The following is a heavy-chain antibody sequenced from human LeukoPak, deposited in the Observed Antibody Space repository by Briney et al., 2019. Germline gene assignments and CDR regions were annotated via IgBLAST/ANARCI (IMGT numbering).Heavy chain of an antibody. J-gene: IGHJ4*02. D-gene: IGHD3-22*01. V-gene: IGHV3-7*03. CDR1: GFTFSNSW. Sequence: PGGSLRLSGAASGFTFSNSWMSGGRQAPGKGLEWVANIKQDGREKYYVDSVKGRFTISRDNAKNSLYLQMNSLRADDTAVYYCARGVVVAYWGQGTLVTVSS. CDR2: IKQDGREK. CDR3: ARGVVVAY.